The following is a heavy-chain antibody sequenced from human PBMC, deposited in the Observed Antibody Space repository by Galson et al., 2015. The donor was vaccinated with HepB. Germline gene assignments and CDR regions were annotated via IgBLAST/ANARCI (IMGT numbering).Heavy chain of an antibody. J-gene: IGHJ5*02. CDR2: INAGNGNT. CDR3: ARERIAAAGLKNWFDP. V-gene: IGHV1-3*01. Sequence: SVKVSCKASGSTFTSYAMHWVRQAPGQRLEWMGWINAGNGNTKYSQKFQGRVTITRDTSASTAYMELSSLRSEDTAVYYCARERIAAAGLKNWFDPWGQGTLVTVSS. D-gene: IGHD6-13*01. CDR1: GSTFTSYA.